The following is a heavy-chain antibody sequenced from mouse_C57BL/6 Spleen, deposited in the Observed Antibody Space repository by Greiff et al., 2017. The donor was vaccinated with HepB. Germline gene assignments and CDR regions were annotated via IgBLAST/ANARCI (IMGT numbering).Heavy chain of an antibody. J-gene: IGHJ4*01. CDR1: GYAFSSSW. D-gene: IGHD2-1*01. V-gene: IGHV1-82*01. CDR3: ARKLPGYAMDY. Sequence: VQRVESGPELVKPGASVKISCKASGYAFSSSWMNWVKQRPGKGLEWIGRIYPGDGDTNYNGKFKGKATLTADKSSSTAYMQLSSLTSEDSAVYFCARKLPGYAMDYWGQGTSVTVSS. CDR2: IYPGDGDT.